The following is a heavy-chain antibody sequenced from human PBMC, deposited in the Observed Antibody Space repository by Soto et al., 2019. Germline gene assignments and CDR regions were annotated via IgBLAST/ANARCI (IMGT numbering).Heavy chain of an antibody. V-gene: IGHV1-18*04. Sequence: ASVKVSCKASGYTFTSCGISWVRQAPGQGLEWMGWISAYNGNTNYAQKLQGRVTMTTDTSTSTAYMELRSLRSDDTAVYYCARDSGITMVRGVGNTYYYYYGMDVWGQGTTVTVSS. CDR3: ARDSGITMVRGVGNTYYYYYGMDV. D-gene: IGHD3-10*01. CDR2: ISAYNGNT. J-gene: IGHJ6*02. CDR1: GYTFTSCG.